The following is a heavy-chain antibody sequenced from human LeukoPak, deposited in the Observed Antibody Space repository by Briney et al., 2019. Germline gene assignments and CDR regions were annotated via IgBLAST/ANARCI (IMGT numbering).Heavy chain of an antibody. D-gene: IGHD6-13*01. V-gene: IGHV3-53*01. CDR2: IYSGGNT. J-gene: IGHJ4*02. Sequence: GGSLRLSCAASGFTVSSNYMSWVRQAPGKGLEWVSVIYSGGNTYYADSVKGRFTLSRDNSKNTLYLQMNSLRAEDTAVYYCARVGGLYSTSWYYSDDWGQGTLVTVSS. CDR1: GFTVSSNY. CDR3: ARVGGLYSTSWYYSDD.